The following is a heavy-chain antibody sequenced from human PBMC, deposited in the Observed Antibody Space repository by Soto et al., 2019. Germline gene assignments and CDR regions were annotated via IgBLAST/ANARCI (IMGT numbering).Heavy chain of an antibody. D-gene: IGHD3-22*01. Sequence: GGSLSLSCAASGFTFSSYAMSWVRQAPGKGLEWVSSISGSGGRTYSADSAKGRFTISRDNSKNTLYLQLNSLRAEDSAVYYCAKDERYDSSDFDYWGQGTLVTVSS. J-gene: IGHJ4*02. CDR3: AKDERYDSSDFDY. CDR1: GFTFSSYA. V-gene: IGHV3-23*01. CDR2: ISGSGGRT.